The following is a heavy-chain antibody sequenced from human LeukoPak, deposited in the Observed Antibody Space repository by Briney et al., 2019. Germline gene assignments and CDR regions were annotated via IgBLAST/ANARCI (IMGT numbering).Heavy chain of an antibody. CDR3: ARQRFWISYPFDF. V-gene: IGHV4-38-2*01. D-gene: IGHD3-3*01. J-gene: IGHJ4*02. CDR1: GYSINSGHY. CDR2: IYRSEKT. Sequence: KASETLSLTCAVSGYSINSGHYWGWIRQPPGKGLEWIGTIYRSEKTYYNPSLKGRVTISVDTSKNQFSLNLSSVTAADTAVYYCARQRFWISYPFDFWGQGTPVTVSS.